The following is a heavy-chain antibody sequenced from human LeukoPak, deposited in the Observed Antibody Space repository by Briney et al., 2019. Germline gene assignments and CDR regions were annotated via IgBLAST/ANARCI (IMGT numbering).Heavy chain of an antibody. Sequence: PSETLSLTCTVSGGSMSSHYWSWIRQPPGKELEWIGCINYSGKISYRPSLKSRVTISVDTSKNQLSLRLSSVTAADTAMYFCARTNYDLGSGHKYYFDSWGQGAPVTVSS. V-gene: IGHV4-59*11. J-gene: IGHJ4*02. CDR1: GGSMSSHY. CDR2: INYSGKI. D-gene: IGHD3-3*01. CDR3: ARTNYDLGSGHKYYFDS.